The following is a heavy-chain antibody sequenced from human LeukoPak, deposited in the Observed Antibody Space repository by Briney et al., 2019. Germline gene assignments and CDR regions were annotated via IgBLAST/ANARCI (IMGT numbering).Heavy chain of an antibody. CDR3: ARHLDGCFDY. Sequence: SQTLSLSCAISGVSVSSQSVTWSWIRQSPSRGLEWLGTTYYRSKWLHESAVCGKSRMTINPDTSQYQFSLPLNSVTPAVYAFYYCARHLDGCFDYWGQGILVTVSS. CDR1: GVSVSSQSVT. J-gene: IGHJ4*02. V-gene: IGHV6-1*01. D-gene: IGHD5-24*01. CDR2: TYYRSKWLH.